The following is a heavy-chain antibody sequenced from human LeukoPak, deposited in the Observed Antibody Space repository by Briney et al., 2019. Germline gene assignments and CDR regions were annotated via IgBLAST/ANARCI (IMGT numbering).Heavy chain of an antibody. CDR3: ARGAHYYDSSGYLGSGEYFQH. CDR1: GGSISSYY. D-gene: IGHD3-22*01. J-gene: IGHJ1*01. CDR2: IYYSGST. V-gene: IGHV4-59*01. Sequence: SETLSLTCTVSGGSISSYYWSWIRQPPGKGLEWIGYIYYSGSTNYNPSLKSRVTISVDTSKNQFSLKLSSVTAADTAVYYCARGAHYYDSSGYLGSGEYFQHWGQGTLVTVSS.